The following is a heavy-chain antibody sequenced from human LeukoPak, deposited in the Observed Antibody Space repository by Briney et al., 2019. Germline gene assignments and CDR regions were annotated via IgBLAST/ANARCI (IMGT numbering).Heavy chain of an antibody. V-gene: IGHV1-18*01. D-gene: IGHD3-3*01. Sequence: ASVKVSCKASGYTFTSYGISWVRQAPGQGLEWMGWISAYNGNTNYAQKLQGRVTMTTDTSTSTAYMELRGLRSDDTAVYYCARDRAIFGVVIPFDYWGQGTLVTVSS. CDR3: ARDRAIFGVVIPFDY. CDR1: GYTFTSYG. J-gene: IGHJ4*02. CDR2: ISAYNGNT.